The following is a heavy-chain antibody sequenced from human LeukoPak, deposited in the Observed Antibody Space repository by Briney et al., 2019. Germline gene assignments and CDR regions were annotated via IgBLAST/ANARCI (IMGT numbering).Heavy chain of an antibody. CDR3: ARRGYSYAYYFDY. V-gene: IGHV5-51*01. Sequence: GESLQISCKTSGYSFTNYWIGWVRQMPGKGLEWMAIIYPGDSDTRYSPSFQGQVTISADKSISTAYLQWSSLKASDTAIYYCARRGYSYAYYFDYWGQGTLVTVSS. CDR1: GYSFTNYW. J-gene: IGHJ4*02. CDR2: IYPGDSDT. D-gene: IGHD5-18*01.